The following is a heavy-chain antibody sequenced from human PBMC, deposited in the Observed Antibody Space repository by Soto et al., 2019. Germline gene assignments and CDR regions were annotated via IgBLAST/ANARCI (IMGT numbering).Heavy chain of an antibody. Sequence: PGGSLRLSCAACGLNFEKCSMNWVRQPPGKGPEWLASISPSSTYIRYADSVKGRFTISRDNARNSLSLQMMNLRADDTAIYYCATDTGDIEVVPATTWGQGTLVTVSS. D-gene: IGHD2-15*01. V-gene: IGHV3-21*04. CDR1: GLNFEKCS. CDR3: ATDTGDIEVVPATT. J-gene: IGHJ4*02. CDR2: ISPSSTYI.